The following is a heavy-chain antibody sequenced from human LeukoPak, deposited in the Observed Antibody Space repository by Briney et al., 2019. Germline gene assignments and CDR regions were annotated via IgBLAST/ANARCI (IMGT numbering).Heavy chain of an antibody. D-gene: IGHD3-10*01. CDR1: GFTVSSSY. J-gene: IGHJ4*02. Sequence: GGSLRLSCAASGFTVSSSYMSWVRQAPGKGLEWVSVIYSGGRTDYADSVKGRFTVSRDISRNTVYLQVNSLRAEDTAVYYCARELGEFLDYWGQGTLVTVSS. V-gene: IGHV3-53*01. CDR3: ARELGEFLDY. CDR2: IYSGGRT.